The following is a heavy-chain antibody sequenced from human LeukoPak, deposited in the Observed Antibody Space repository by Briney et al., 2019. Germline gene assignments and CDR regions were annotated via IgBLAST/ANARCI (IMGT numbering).Heavy chain of an antibody. V-gene: IGHV3-30*18. CDR2: ISYDGSNK. J-gene: IGHJ4*02. CDR1: GFTFSSYG. Sequence: PGGSLRLSCAASGFTFSSYGMHRVRQAPGKGLEWVAVISYDGSNKYYADSVKGRFTISRDNSKNTLYLQMNSLRAEDTAVYYCANSVYDYWGQGTLVTVSS. D-gene: IGHD5/OR15-5a*01. CDR3: ANSVYDY.